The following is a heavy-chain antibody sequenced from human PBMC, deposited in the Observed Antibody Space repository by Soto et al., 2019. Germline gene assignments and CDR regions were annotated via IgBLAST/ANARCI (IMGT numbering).Heavy chain of an antibody. CDR1: RERLKSSA. V-gene: IGHV1-69*01. CDR3: ARDIFTWCTAKLIADTPSYYGLDV. CDR2: MNPNSGNT. D-gene: IGHD2-15*01. J-gene: IGHJ6*02. Sequence: ACRERLKSSAICSPLHEKKQGLEWMGWMNPNSGNTNYAQKFQGRVTMTADESTSTAYMELSSLRSEDTAVYYCARDIFTWCTAKLIADTPSYYGLDVWGQLTTVTVYS.